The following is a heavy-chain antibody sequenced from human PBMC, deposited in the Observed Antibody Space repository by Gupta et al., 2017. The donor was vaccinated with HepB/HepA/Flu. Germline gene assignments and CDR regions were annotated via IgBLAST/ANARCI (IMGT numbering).Heavy chain of an antibody. J-gene: IGHJ6*02. CDR3: TSCSSACLFSDGLDV. Sequence: DVQLVESGGGLAKPGGSLRLSCAASGFDFNNFEMILVRQGPGKGLEWVSYNSGSGKTTYNAESVKGRFTISIDNAKKSLYLQMNSLRAEDTAVYYCTSCSSACLFSDGLDVWGQGTTVTVS. D-gene: IGHD6-6*01. V-gene: IGHV3-48*03. CDR2: NSGSGKTT. CDR1: GFDFNNFE.